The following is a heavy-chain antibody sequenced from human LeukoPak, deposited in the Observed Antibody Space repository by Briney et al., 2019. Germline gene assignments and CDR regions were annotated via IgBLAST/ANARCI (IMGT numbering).Heavy chain of an antibody. Sequence: GGSLRLSCAASGFTFSSYAMSWVRQAPGKGLEWVSAISGSGGSTYYADSVKGRFTISRDNSKNTLYLQMNSLRAEDTAVYYWAKDGHDYVWGSYRFVNFFDYWGQGTLVTVSS. CDR1: GFTFSSYA. CDR3: AKDGHDYVWGSYRFVNFFDY. J-gene: IGHJ4*02. CDR2: ISGSGGST. V-gene: IGHV3-23*01. D-gene: IGHD3-16*02.